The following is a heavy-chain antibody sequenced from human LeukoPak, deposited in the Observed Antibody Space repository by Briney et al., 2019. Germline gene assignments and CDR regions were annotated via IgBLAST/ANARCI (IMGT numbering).Heavy chain of an antibody. CDR1: GGSISSSSYY. CDR2: IYYSGST. V-gene: IGHV4-39*07. D-gene: IGHD3-22*01. Sequence: PSETLSLTCTVSGGSISSSSYYWGWIRQPPGKGLEWIGSIYYSGSTYYNPSLKSRVTISVDTSKNQFSLKLSSVTAADTAVYYCAVDWYYYDSSGYYFRDYWGQGTLVTVSS. J-gene: IGHJ4*02. CDR3: AVDWYYYDSSGYYFRDY.